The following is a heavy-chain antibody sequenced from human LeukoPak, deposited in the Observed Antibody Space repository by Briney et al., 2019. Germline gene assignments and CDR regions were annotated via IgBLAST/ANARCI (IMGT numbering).Heavy chain of an antibody. D-gene: IGHD3-22*01. CDR1: GFTFSSYA. CDR3: ARGFLFPGSNYYDSSGYYAAVDY. V-gene: IGHV3-30*04. J-gene: IGHJ4*02. Sequence: PGRSLRLSCAASGFTFSSYAMHWVRQAPGKGLEWVAVISYDGSNKYYADSVKGRFTISRDNSKNTLYLQMNSLRAEDTAVYYCARGFLFPGSNYYDSSGYYAAVDYWGQGTLVTVSS. CDR2: ISYDGSNK.